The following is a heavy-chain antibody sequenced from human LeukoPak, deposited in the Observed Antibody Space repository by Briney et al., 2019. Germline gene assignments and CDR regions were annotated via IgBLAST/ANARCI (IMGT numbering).Heavy chain of an antibody. D-gene: IGHD1-7*01. CDR2: IKTKTDGGTT. J-gene: IGHJ4*02. Sequence: TGGSLRLSCAASGFTFSNAWMSWVRQAPGKGLEWVGRIKTKTDGGTTEYAAPVKGRFSTSRDDSKNTLYLQMSSLQTEDTAVYYCTKRTGTGGVDYWGQGTLVTVSS. CDR1: GFTFSNAW. CDR3: TKRTGTGGVDY. V-gene: IGHV3-15*01.